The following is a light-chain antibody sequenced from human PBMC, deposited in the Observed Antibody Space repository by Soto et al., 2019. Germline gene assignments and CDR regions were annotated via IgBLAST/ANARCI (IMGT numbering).Light chain of an antibody. CDR3: TSYVGNDIWV. CDR1: RSDVGAYKY. V-gene: IGLV2-8*01. Sequence: QSALTQPPSASGSPGQSVPISCTGTRSDVGAYKYVSWYQQYPGKAPKLMIYEVTKRPSGVPDRFSGSNSGNTASLTVSGLQAEDEADYYCTSYVGNDIWVFGGGTKLTVL. CDR2: EVT. J-gene: IGLJ3*02.